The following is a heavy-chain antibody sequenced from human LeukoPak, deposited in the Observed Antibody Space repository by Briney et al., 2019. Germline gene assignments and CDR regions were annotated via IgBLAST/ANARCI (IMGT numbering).Heavy chain of an antibody. J-gene: IGHJ3*02. D-gene: IGHD5-12*01. V-gene: IGHV3-9*01. CDR2: ISWNSGSI. CDR1: GFTFDDYA. CDR3: AKGVDIVATILDDAFDI. Sequence: PGRSLRLSCAASGFTFDDYAMHWVRQAPGKGLEWVSGISWNSGSIGYADSVKGRFTISRDNAKNSLYLQMNSLRAEDTALYYCAKGVDIVATILDDAFDIWGQGTMVTVSS.